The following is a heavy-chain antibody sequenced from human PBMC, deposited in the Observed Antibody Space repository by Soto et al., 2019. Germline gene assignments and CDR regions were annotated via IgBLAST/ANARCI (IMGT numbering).Heavy chain of an antibody. J-gene: IGHJ4*02. V-gene: IGHV3-48*02. D-gene: IGHD3-22*01. CDR3: ARDAYDYDDTSGYYRH. Sequence: EVQLVESGGGLVQPGGSLRLSCAASGFTFSTYKMNWVRQAPGKGLEWVSYISSSSSTIYYVDSVKGRFTVSRDNAMTSLYLQMNRLRDEDTAVYYCARDAYDYDDTSGYYRHWGQGTLVTVSS. CDR2: ISSSSSTI. CDR1: GFTFSTYK.